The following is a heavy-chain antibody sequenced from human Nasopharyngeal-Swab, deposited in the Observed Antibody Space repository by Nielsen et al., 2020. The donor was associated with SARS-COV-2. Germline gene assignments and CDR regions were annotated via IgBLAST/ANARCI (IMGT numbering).Heavy chain of an antibody. CDR2: ISSSGSTI. CDR1: GSTFSSYE. Sequence: GGSLRLSCAASGSTFSSYEMNWVRQAPGKGLEWVSYISSSGSTIYYADSVKGRFTISRDNAKNSLYLQMNSLRAEDAAVYYCAKPDIAVRYYFDYWGQGTLVTVSS. D-gene: IGHD6-19*01. CDR3: AKPDIAVRYYFDY. V-gene: IGHV3-48*03. J-gene: IGHJ4*02.